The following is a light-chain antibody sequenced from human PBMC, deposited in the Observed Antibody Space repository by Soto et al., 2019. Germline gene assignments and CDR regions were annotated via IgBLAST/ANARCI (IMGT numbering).Light chain of an antibody. V-gene: IGKV3-15*01. CDR1: ESVSSN. Sequence: EIVMTQSPATLSVSAGERATLSCRASESVSSNLAWYQQRPGQAPRLLIYGASTRATGIPARFSGSGSGTEFTLTISSLQPDDFATYYCQQYNSYPWTFGLGTKVDIK. CDR3: QQYNSYPWT. CDR2: GAS. J-gene: IGKJ1*01.